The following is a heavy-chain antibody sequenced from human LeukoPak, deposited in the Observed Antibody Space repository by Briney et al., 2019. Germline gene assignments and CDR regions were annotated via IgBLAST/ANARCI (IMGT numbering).Heavy chain of an antibody. V-gene: IGHV1-46*01. D-gene: IGHD1-1*01. J-gene: IGHJ6*03. CDR3: ASHRGTTYYMDV. CDR2: INPSGGST. CDR1: GYTFTSYY. Sequence: ASVKVSCKASGYTFTSYYMHWVRQAPGQGLEWMGIINPSGGSTSYAQKFQGRVTMTRDMSTSTVYMELSSLRSEDTAVYYCASHRGTTYYMDVWGKGTTVTISS.